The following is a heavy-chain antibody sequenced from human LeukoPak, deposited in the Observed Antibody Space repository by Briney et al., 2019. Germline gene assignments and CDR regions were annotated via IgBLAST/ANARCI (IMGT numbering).Heavy chain of an antibody. CDR1: GGSFSGYY. D-gene: IGHD6-13*01. Sequence: KAAETLSLTCAVYGGSFSGYYWSWIRQPPGKGLEWIGEIYHSGSTNYNPSLKSRVTISVDTSENQFSLKLSSVPAADPAVYYCARKGSSWYNWFDPWCQGTLVTVSS. V-gene: IGHV4-34*01. CDR3: ARKGSSWYNWFDP. J-gene: IGHJ5*02. CDR2: IYHSGST.